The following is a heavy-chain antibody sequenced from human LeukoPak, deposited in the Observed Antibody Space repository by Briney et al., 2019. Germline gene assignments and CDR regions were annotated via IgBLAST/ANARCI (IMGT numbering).Heavy chain of an antibody. Sequence: KPGGSLRLSCAASGFTFSDYYMTWIRQAPGKGLEWVSYISSSSSSTIYYADSVKGRFTISRDNAKNSLYLQMNSLRAEDTAVYYCARDLRWSGYYTGDYWGQGTLVTVSS. J-gene: IGHJ4*02. CDR2: ISSSSSSTI. D-gene: IGHD3-3*01. CDR1: GFTFSDYY. CDR3: ARDLRWSGYYTGDY. V-gene: IGHV3-11*04.